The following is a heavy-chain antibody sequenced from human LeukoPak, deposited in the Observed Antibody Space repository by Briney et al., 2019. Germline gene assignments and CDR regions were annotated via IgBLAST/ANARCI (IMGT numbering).Heavy chain of an antibody. CDR3: AKRSGGIDDAFDI. CDR2: ISSSGSTI. V-gene: IGHV3-48*04. CDR1: GFTFSSYG. Sequence: GGSLRLSCAASGFTFSSYGMHWVRQAPGKGLEWVSYISSSGSTIYYADSVKGRFTISRDNAKNSLYLQMNSLRAEDTAVYYCAKRSGGIDDAFDIWGQGTMVTVSS. J-gene: IGHJ3*02. D-gene: IGHD2-15*01.